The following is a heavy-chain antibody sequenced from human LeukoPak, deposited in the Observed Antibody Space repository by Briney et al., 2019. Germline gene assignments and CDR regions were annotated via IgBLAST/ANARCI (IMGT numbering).Heavy chain of an antibody. Sequence: GGSPRLSCAASGFIFSSHHMHWVRQPPGKGLEWVSSISYDDSFIYYGNSMKGRFTISRDNANNLLYLQMNSLRAEDTAVYYCARGTAWSPLYFDHWGQGIPVTVSS. CDR1: GFIFSSHH. CDR2: ISYDDSFI. V-gene: IGHV3-21*01. CDR3: ARGTAWSPLYFDH. D-gene: IGHD2-21*02. J-gene: IGHJ4*02.